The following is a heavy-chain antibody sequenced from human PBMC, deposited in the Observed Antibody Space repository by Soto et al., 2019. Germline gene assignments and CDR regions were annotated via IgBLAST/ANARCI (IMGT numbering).Heavy chain of an antibody. J-gene: IGHJ4*01. CDR2: ISVTGGST. CDR3: AKKAGYSGFHPFDY. Sequence: PGGSLRLSCAASGFTFSNYVMSWVRQAPGKGLEWVSGISVTGGSTFHGDSVKGRFAISRDNSKNTLYLQMNSVRIEDTAVYYCAKKAGYSGFHPFDYWGQGTLVTVSS. CDR1: GFTFSNYV. D-gene: IGHD5-12*01. V-gene: IGHV3-23*01.